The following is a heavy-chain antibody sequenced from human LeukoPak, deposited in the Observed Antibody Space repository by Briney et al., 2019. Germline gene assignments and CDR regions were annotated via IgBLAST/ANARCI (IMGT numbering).Heavy chain of an antibody. V-gene: IGHV3-23*01. J-gene: IGHJ3*02. CDR1: GFTFSSYG. Sequence: GGSLRLSCAASGFTFSSYGMSWVRQAPGKGLEWVSAISGSGGSTYYADSVKGRFTISTDNSKNTLYLQMNSLRAEDTAVYDCARDDAFDIWGQGTMVTVSS. CDR3: ARDDAFDI. CDR2: ISGSGGST.